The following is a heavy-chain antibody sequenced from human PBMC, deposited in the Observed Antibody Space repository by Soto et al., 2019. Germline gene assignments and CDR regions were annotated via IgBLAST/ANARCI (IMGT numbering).Heavy chain of an antibody. Sequence: GGSLRLSCAASGFTFSSYSMNWVRQAPGKGLEWVSSISSSSSYIYYADSVKGRFTISRDNARNTLYLQMNSLRAEDTAVYYCAKDKRQSSGWYGTFDYWGQGTLVTVSS. CDR3: AKDKRQSSGWYGTFDY. V-gene: IGHV3-21*04. CDR1: GFTFSSYS. J-gene: IGHJ4*02. CDR2: ISSSSSYI. D-gene: IGHD6-19*01.